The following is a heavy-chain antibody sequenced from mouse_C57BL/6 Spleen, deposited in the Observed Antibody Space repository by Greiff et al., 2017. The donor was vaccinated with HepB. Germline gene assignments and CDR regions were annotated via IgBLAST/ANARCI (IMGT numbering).Heavy chain of an antibody. V-gene: IGHV1-82*01. CDR2: IYPGDGDT. CDR1: GYAFSSSW. D-gene: IGHD3-1*01. CDR3: ARRFGNYYAMDY. Sequence: VQLVESGPELVKPGASVKISCKASGYAFSSSWMNWVKQRPGKGLEWIGRIYPGDGDTNYNGKFKGKATLTADKSSSTAYMQLSSLTSEDSAVYFCARRFGNYYAMDYWGQGTSVTVSS. J-gene: IGHJ4*01.